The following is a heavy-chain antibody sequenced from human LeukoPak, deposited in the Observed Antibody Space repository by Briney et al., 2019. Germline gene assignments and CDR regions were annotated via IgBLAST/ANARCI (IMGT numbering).Heavy chain of an antibody. V-gene: IGHV3-48*01. CDR3: ARGRRYLWHY. J-gene: IGHJ4*02. CDR1: GFTFSSFG. CDR2: ISSSSSTI. D-gene: IGHD1-14*01. Sequence: GGSLRLSCAASGFTFSSFGINWVRQAPGKGLEWVSYISSSSSTIYYTDSVKGRFTISRDNAKNSLYLQMNSLRAEDTAVYYCARGRRYLWHYWGQGTLVTVSS.